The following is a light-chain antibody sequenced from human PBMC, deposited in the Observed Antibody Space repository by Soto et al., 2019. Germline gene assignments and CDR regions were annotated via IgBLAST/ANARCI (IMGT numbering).Light chain of an antibody. CDR3: QQYGSSPT. J-gene: IGKJ1*01. CDR1: QSVSSSY. V-gene: IGKV3-20*01. CDR2: GAS. Sequence: EIGLTQSPGTLSLSPGERATLSCRASQSVSSSYLAWYQQKPGQAPRLLIYGASSRATGIPDRFSGSGSGRDFTLTISRLEPEDFAVYYCQQYGSSPTFGQGTKVDIK.